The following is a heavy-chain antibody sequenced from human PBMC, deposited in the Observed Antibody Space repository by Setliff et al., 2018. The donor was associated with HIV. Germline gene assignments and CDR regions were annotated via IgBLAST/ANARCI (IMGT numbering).Heavy chain of an antibody. Sequence: SQTLSLTCAVYGPSFTGYYWNWIRQLPGKAFEWIGEINHSGVTYYNPSFKSRVNISLDLSKNQFSLRLTGLSGADTATYFCAAKPMIRGRPFAFWGQPTLVTVSS. V-gene: IGHV4-34*01. CDR3: AAKPMIRGRPFAF. CDR2: INHSGVT. D-gene: IGHD3-10*01. CDR1: GPSFTGYY. J-gene: IGHJ4*02.